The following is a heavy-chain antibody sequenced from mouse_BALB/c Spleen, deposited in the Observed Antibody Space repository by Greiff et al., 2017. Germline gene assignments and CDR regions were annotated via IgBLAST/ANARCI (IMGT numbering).Heavy chain of an antibody. CDR1: GYNFTSYW. CDR2: IYPGSGST. J-gene: IGHJ3*01. CDR3: ARGIPFAY. V-gene: IGHV1-55*01. Sequence: VQLQQPGAELVKPGTSVKLSCTASGYNFTSYWINWVKLRPGQGLEWIGDIYPGSGSTNYNEKFKSKATLTVDTSSSTAYMQLSSLASEDSALYYCARGIPFAYWGQGTLVTVST.